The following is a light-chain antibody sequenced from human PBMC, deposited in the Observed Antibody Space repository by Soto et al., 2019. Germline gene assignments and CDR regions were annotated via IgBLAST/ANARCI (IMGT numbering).Light chain of an antibody. V-gene: IGKV3-15*01. CDR1: QSVNNN. CDR3: QPYNNWPLT. J-gene: IGKJ4*01. Sequence: EIVMTQSPATLSVSPGERATLSCRASQSVNNNLAWYQQKPGQAPRLLIYVASTRATGIPARFSGSGSGTEFTLTISSLQSEDFAIYYCQPYNNWPLTFGGGTKVEIK. CDR2: VAS.